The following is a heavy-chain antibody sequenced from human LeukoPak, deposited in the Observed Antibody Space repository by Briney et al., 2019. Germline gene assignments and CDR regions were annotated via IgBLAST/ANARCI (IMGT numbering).Heavy chain of an antibody. V-gene: IGHV4-39*07. D-gene: IGHD6-19*01. J-gene: IGHJ3*02. CDR2: IYYSGST. CDR3: ARAQAVADAFDI. CDR1: GGSISSSSYY. Sequence: SETLSLTCTVSGGSISSSSYYWGWIRQPPGKGLEWIGSIYYSGSTYYNPSLKSRVTISVDTSKNQFSLKLSSVTAADTAVYYCARAQAVADAFDIWGQGTMVTVSS.